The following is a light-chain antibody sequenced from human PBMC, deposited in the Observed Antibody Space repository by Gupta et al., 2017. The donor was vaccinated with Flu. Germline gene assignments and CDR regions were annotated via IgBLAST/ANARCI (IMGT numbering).Light chain of an antibody. V-gene: IGKV1-5*03. J-gene: IGKJ2*03. CDR2: KAS. CDR3: QQYNSYSYS. Sequence: DIQMTQSPSTLSASVGDRVTITSRASQGISSWLAWYQQKPGKAPKLLIYKASSLESGVPSRFSGSGSGTEFTLTISSLQPDDFATYYCQQYNSYSYSFGQGTKLEIK. CDR1: QGISSW.